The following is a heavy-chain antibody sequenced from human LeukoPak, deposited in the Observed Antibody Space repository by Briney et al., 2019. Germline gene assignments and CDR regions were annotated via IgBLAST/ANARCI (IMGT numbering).Heavy chain of an antibody. D-gene: IGHD6-13*01. CDR2: INPSGGT. CDR3: AREGVAGTGLDF. CDR1: GYTFSIYN. J-gene: IGHJ4*02. V-gene: IGHV1-46*01. Sequence: ASVKVSCKASGYTFSIYNMHWVRQAPGQGLEWGGIINPSGGTSYAQNLQGRITMTRDTSTSTLYMELSSLRSEDTAVYYCAREGVAGTGLDFWGQGTLVTVSS.